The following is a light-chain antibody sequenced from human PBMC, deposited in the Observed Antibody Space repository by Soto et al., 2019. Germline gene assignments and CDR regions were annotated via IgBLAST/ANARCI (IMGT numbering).Light chain of an antibody. CDR2: EVN. Sequence: QSALTQPASVSGSPGQSITISCTGTSSNVGSYKLVSWYQQHPGKAPKLMIFEVNKRPSGVSNRFSGSKSGNTASLTISGLKVEDEADYDCCSYAGSDILIFGGGTKLTVL. J-gene: IGLJ2*01. CDR3: CSYAGSDILI. CDR1: SSNVGSYKL. V-gene: IGLV2-23*02.